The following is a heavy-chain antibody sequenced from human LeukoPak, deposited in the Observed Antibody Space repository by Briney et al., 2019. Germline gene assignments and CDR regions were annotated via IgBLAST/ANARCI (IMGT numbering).Heavy chain of an antibody. CDR1: GYPLTELS. D-gene: IGHD2-2*01. Sequence: GASVTVSCKVSGYPLTELSMHWVRQAPGEGLEWMGGFDPEAGETIYAQKFQGRITMTEDTSTDTAYMELRSLRSGDTAVYFCAILRNLSAAGRGAYWFDPWGQGTLVTVSS. V-gene: IGHV1-24*01. CDR3: AILRNLSAAGRGAYWFDP. J-gene: IGHJ5*02. CDR2: FDPEAGET.